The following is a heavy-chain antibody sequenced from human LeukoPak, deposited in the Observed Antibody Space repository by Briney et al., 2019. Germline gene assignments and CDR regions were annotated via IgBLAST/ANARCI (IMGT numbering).Heavy chain of an antibody. D-gene: IGHD4-17*01. CDR2: ITGSHGRT. J-gene: IGHJ5*02. CDR1: GFTFSGYW. CDR3: TKDPNGDYVGAFDP. V-gene: IGHV3-23*01. Sequence: PGGSLRLSCAASGFTFSGYWMHWVRQAPGKGLEWVSSITGSHGRTYNTDSVKGRFTISRDNSQNTLYLKMNSLRAEDTAVYYCTKDPNGDYVGAFDPWGQGTLVTVSS.